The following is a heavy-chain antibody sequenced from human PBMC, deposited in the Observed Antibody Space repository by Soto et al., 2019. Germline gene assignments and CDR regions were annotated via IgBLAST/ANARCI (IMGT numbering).Heavy chain of an antibody. CDR2: IWYDGSNK. V-gene: IGHV3-33*01. CDR1: GFTFSNYG. J-gene: IGHJ4*02. CDR3: ARTAFYYDSNGYFFDY. D-gene: IGHD3-22*01. Sequence: VQPGRSLRLSCAASGFTFSNYGMHWVRQAPGKGLEWVAVIWYDGSNKYYADSVKGRFTISRDNSKNTLYLQMNSLRAEDTAVYYCARTAFYYDSNGYFFDYWGQGTLVTVSS.